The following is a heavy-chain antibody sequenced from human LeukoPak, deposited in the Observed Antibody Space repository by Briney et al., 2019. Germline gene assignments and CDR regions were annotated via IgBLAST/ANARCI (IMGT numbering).Heavy chain of an antibody. CDR3: ARAAFYYDSSGYYNLDY. V-gene: IGHV3-33*01. J-gene: IGHJ4*02. D-gene: IGHD3-22*01. CDR1: GFTFSSYG. CDR2: IWYDGSKQ. Sequence: ERSLRLSCTASGFTFSSYGMHWVRQAPGKGLEWVAVIWYDGSKQYYADSVKGRFTISRDNSKSTLYLQMNGLRAEDTAVYYCARAAFYYDSSGYYNLDYWGQGTLVTVSS.